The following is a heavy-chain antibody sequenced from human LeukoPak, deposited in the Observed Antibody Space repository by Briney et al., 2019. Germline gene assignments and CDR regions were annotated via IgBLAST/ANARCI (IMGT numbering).Heavy chain of an antibody. D-gene: IGHD2-21*02. Sequence: GGSLRLSCAASGFTVSSNYTSWVRQAPGKGLEWVSVIYSGGSTYYADSVKGRFTISRDNSKNTLYLQMNSLRAEDTAVYYCARVPVVVTAIGGGYWGQGTLVTVSS. CDR1: GFTVSSNY. CDR2: IYSGGST. V-gene: IGHV3-66*01. CDR3: ARVPVVVTAIGGGY. J-gene: IGHJ4*02.